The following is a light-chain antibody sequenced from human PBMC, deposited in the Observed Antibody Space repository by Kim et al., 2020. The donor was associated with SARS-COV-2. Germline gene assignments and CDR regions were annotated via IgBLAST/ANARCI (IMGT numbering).Light chain of an antibody. CDR3: LQYNNWPYT. V-gene: IGKV3-15*01. CDR2: GAS. CDR1: QSVSSN. J-gene: IGKJ2*01. Sequence: EIVMTQSPATLSVSPGERATLSCRASQSVSSNLAWYQQKPGQAPRLLIYGASTRATGIPARFSGSGSGTEFTLSISSLQSEDFAVYYCLQYNNWPYTFGQGTKLE.